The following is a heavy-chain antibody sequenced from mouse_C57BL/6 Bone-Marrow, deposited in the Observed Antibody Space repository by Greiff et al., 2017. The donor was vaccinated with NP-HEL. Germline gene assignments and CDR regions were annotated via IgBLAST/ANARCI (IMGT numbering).Heavy chain of an antibody. CDR2: IYPGSGNT. Sequence: QVQLQQSGPELVKPGASVKISCKASGYSFTSYYIHWVKQRPGQGLEWIGWIYPGSGNTKYNEKFKGKATLTADTSSSTAYMQLSSLTSEDSAVYYGARSYYYAMDYWGQGTSVTVSS. J-gene: IGHJ4*01. CDR3: ARSYYYAMDY. V-gene: IGHV1-66*01. CDR1: GYSFTSYY.